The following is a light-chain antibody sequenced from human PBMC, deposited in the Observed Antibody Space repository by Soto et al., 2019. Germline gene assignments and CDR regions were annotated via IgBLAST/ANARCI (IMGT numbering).Light chain of an antibody. CDR3: GTWDPSLSAEV. CDR2: DNN. Sequence: QSVLTQPPSVSAAPGQKVTISCSGSSSNIGNNYVSWYQQLPGTAPKLLIFDNNKRPSGIPDRFSGSKSGTSATLGITGLQTGDEADYYSGTWDPSLSAEVFGGGTKLTVL. J-gene: IGLJ3*02. CDR1: SSNIGNNY. V-gene: IGLV1-51*01.